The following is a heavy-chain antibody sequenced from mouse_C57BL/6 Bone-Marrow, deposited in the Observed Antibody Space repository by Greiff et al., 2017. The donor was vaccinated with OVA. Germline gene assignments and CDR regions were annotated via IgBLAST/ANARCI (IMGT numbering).Heavy chain of an antibody. J-gene: IGHJ2*01. D-gene: IGHD1-1*01. CDR3: ARYDYGSSRDYFDY. Sequence: EVKLVESGGGLVQPGGSLSLSCAASGFTFTDYYMSWVRQPPGKALEWLGFIRNKANGYTTEYSASVKGRFTISRDNSQSILYLQMNALRAEDSATYYCARYDYGSSRDYFDYWGQGTTLTVSS. V-gene: IGHV7-3*01. CDR2: IRNKANGYTT. CDR1: GFTFTDYY.